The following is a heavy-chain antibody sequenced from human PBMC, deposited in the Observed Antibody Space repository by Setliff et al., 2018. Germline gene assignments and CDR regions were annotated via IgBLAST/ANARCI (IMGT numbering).Heavy chain of an antibody. CDR3: AKEHVVISFVNNVHHHYGMDV. D-gene: IGHD2-21*01. CDR1: GGSINSATNY. Sequence: SETLSLTCTVSGGSINSATNYWNWIRQPAGAGLEWVGRIYTTGSTSYNPSLKSRLTISIDTSKNQFSLRLTSVTAADTAVYFCAKEHVVISFVNNVHHHYGMDVWGQGTTVTVSS. CDR2: IYTTGST. J-gene: IGHJ6*02. V-gene: IGHV4-61*02.